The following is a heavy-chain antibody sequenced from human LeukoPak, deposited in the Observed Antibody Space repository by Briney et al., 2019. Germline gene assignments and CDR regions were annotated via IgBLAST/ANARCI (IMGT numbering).Heavy chain of an antibody. CDR1: GFTFSSYA. V-gene: IGHV3-23*01. CDR2: ISGSGGST. D-gene: IGHD6-13*01. J-gene: IGHJ6*02. Sequence: GGSLRLSCAASGFTFSSYAMSWVREAPGKGLEWVSAISGSGGSTYYADSVKGRFTISRDNSKNSLYLQMNSLRAEDTALYYCAKDAGYSSSWSDYYYYYDMDVWGQGTTVTVSS. CDR3: AKDAGYSSSWSDYYYYYDMDV.